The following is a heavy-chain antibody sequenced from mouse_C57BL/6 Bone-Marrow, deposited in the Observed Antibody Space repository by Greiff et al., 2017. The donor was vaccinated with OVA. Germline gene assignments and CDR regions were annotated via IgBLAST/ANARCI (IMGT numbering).Heavy chain of an antibody. CDR3: ARTVGLY. CDR1: GYTFTSYW. J-gene: IGHJ2*01. V-gene: IGHV1-50*01. CDR2: IDPSDSYT. Sequence: QVQLQQPGAELVKPGASVKLSCKASGYTFTSYWMQWVKQRPGQGLEWIGEIDPSDSYTNYNQKFKGKATLTVDTSASTANMQLSSLTSEDSAVYYCARTVGLYWGQGTTLTVSS. D-gene: IGHD4-1*01.